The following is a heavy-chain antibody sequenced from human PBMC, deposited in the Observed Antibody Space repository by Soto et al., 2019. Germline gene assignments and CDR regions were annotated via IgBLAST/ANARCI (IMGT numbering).Heavy chain of an antibody. CDR2: TYYRSKWYN. J-gene: IGHJ6*02. CDR1: GDSVSINSAA. V-gene: IGHV6-1*01. CDR3: SIDLKIPNYYGSIRYGMDV. D-gene: IGHD3-10*01. Sequence: QPLSLTCAISGDSVSINSAAWNWIRQSPSRGLEWLGRTYYRSKWYNDYAVSVKSRITINPDTSKNQFSLKLNSVTPEDTAVYYCSIDLKIPNYYGSIRYGMDVWGQWTTVTVSS.